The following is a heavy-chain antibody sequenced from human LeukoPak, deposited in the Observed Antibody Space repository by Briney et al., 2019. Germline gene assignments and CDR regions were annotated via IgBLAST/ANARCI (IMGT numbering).Heavy chain of an antibody. D-gene: IGHD3-22*01. CDR2: IYPGDSDT. V-gene: IGHV5-51*01. J-gene: IGHJ5*02. Sequence: GESLKISCKGSGYSFNTYWIGWVRQMPGKGLEWMGIIYPGDSDTRYSPSFQGQVTISADKSISTAYLQWSSLKASDNAIYYCARHYSSRFDPWGQGTLVTVSS. CDR3: ARHYSSRFDP. CDR1: GYSFNTYW.